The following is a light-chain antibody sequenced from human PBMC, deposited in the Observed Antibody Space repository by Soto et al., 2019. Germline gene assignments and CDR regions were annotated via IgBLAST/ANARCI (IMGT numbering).Light chain of an antibody. Sequence: QSALTQPASVSGSPGQSITISCTGASSDVGGYNYVSWYQHHPGKAPKLMIYDVSNRPSGVSNRLSDSKSGNTASLIISGLQAEDEADYYCSSYTRSSTLFGGGTKLTVL. CDR1: SSDVGGYNY. CDR2: DVS. V-gene: IGLV2-14*03. CDR3: SSYTRSSTL. J-gene: IGLJ2*01.